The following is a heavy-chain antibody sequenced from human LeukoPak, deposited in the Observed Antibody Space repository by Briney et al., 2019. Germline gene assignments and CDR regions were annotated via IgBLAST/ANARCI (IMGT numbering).Heavy chain of an antibody. CDR1: GFAFNDHT. D-gene: IGHD6-19*01. J-gene: IGHJ4*02. Sequence: GGSLRLSCAASGFAFNDHTMHWVRQAPGKGLEWVSLITGHGGSPFYADSVKGRFTISRDNSKNSLYLQMNRLRTEDTALYYCAKGDISGSDYWSQGTLVTVSS. CDR3: AKGDISGSDY. V-gene: IGHV3-43*01. CDR2: ITGHGGSP.